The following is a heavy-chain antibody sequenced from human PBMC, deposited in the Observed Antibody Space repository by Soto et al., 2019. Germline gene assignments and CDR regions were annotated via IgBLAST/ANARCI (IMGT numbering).Heavy chain of an antibody. CDR2: ISGSGGST. D-gene: IGHD3-10*01. CDR1: GFTFSSYA. J-gene: IGHJ6*03. V-gene: IGHV3-23*01. Sequence: GGSLRLSCAASGFTFSSYAMSWVRQAPGKGLEWVSAISGSGGSTYYADSVKGRFNISRDNSKNTLYLQMNSLRAEDTAVYYCAKAGLALLDDSGSYDYYYYYMDVLGKGTTVTVSS. CDR3: AKAGLALLDDSGSYDYYYYYMDV.